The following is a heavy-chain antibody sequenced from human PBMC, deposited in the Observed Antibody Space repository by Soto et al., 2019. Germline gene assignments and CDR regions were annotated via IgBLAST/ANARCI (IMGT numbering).Heavy chain of an antibody. V-gene: IGHV3-23*01. D-gene: IGHD5-18*01. Sequence: LRLSCAASGFTCSSYAMSWVRQAPGTGLEWVSAISGSGGSTYYADSVKGRFTISIDNSKNTLYLQMNSLRAEDTAVYYCAKHPFRGDTAMATDFDYWGQGTLVTVSS. CDR1: GFTCSSYA. J-gene: IGHJ4*02. CDR3: AKHPFRGDTAMATDFDY. CDR2: ISGSGGST.